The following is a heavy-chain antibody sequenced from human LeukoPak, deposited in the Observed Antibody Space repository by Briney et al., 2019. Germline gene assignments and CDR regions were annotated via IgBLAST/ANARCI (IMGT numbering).Heavy chain of an antibody. Sequence: ASMKVSCKVSGYTLTELSMHWVRQAPGKGLEWMGGFDPEDGETIYAQKFQGRVTMTVDTSTDTAYIELSSLRSEDTAVYYCATNSRQLLEWVDYWGQGTLVTVSS. CDR1: GYTLTELS. D-gene: IGHD2-2*01. CDR2: FDPEDGET. CDR3: ATNSRQLLEWVDY. V-gene: IGHV1-24*01. J-gene: IGHJ4*02.